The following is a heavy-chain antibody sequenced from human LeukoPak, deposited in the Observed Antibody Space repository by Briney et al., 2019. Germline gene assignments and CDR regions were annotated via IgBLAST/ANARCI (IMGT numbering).Heavy chain of an antibody. CDR1: GFTFSSYS. CDR3: ARDGYSFGHDFDY. Sequence: GGSLRLSCAASGFTFSSYSMNWVRQAPGKGLEWVSYISSSSSTIYYADSVKGRFTISRDNAKNSLYLQMNSLRAEDTAVYYCARDGYSFGHDFDYWGQGTLVTVSS. CDR2: ISSSSSTI. V-gene: IGHV3-48*01. D-gene: IGHD5-18*01. J-gene: IGHJ4*02.